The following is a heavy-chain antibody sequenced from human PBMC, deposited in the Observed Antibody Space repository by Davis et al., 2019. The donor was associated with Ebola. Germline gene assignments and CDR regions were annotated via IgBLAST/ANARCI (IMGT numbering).Heavy chain of an antibody. V-gene: IGHV3-64*01. J-gene: IGHJ4*02. CDR1: GFTFSSYA. CDR2: ISSNGGST. Sequence: PGGSLRLSCAASGFTFSSYAMHWVRQAPGKGLEYVSAISSNGGSTYYANSVKGRFTISRDNSKNTLYLQMNSLRAEDTAVYYCARDWQDSGYDYWGQGTLVTVSS. D-gene: IGHD5-12*01. CDR3: ARDWQDSGYDY.